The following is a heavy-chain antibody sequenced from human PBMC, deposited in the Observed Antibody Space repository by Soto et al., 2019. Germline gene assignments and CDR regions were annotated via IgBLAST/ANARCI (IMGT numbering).Heavy chain of an antibody. CDR3: ARDLLQPVRSGQYAFAI. CDR2: IYYSGST. J-gene: IGHJ3*02. Sequence: QVQLQESGPGLVKPSQTLSLTCTVSGGSISSGGYYWSWIRQHPGKGLEWIGYIYYSGSTYYNPYLKRRVTISVDTSKNQFSLKLSSVTAADTAVYYCARDLLQPVRSGQYAFAIWGQGTMVTVSS. D-gene: IGHD3-3*01. V-gene: IGHV4-31*03. CDR1: GGSISSGGYY.